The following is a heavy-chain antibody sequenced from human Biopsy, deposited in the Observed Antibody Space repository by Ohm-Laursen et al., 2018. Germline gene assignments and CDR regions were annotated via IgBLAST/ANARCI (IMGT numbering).Heavy chain of an antibody. CDR3: AREAIGYQLPCDD. Sequence: SVKVSCKAPTGTFNSYGIIWVRQAPGQGLEWMGRIIPILRTTAYAQTFLGRVTLTADSPTSTVDMELTSLTSDDTAVYFCAREAIGYQLPCDDWGQGTLVTVSS. D-gene: IGHD2-2*01. J-gene: IGHJ4*02. V-gene: IGHV1-69*11. CDR1: TGTFNSYG. CDR2: IIPILRTT.